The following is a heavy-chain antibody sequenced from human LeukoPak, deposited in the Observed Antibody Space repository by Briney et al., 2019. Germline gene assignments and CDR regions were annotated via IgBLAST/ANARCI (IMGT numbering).Heavy chain of an antibody. V-gene: IGHV4-4*07. CDR1: GGSITDGGYY. J-gene: IGHJ4*02. D-gene: IGHD6-13*01. Sequence: SETLSLTCTVSGGSITDGGYYWTWIRQPAGKGLEWIGRIYTSGSTNYNPSLKSRVTMSVDTSKNQFSLKLSSVTAADTAVHYCARGGSSWRRVDYWGQGTLVTVSS. CDR3: ARGGSSWRRVDY. CDR2: IYTSGST.